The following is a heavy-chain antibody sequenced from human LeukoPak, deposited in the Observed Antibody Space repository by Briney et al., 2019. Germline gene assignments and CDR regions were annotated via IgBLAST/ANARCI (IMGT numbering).Heavy chain of an antibody. V-gene: IGHV3-49*04. CDR3: TRGLKEQLAYFDY. Sequence: GGSLRLSCTASGFTFGDYAMSWVRQAPGKGLEWVGFIRSKVYGGTTEYAASVKGRFTISRDDSKSIAYLQMNSLKTEDTAVYYCTRGLKEQLAYFDYWGQGTLVTASS. CDR2: IRSKVYGGTT. D-gene: IGHD6-6*01. J-gene: IGHJ4*02. CDR1: GFTFGDYA.